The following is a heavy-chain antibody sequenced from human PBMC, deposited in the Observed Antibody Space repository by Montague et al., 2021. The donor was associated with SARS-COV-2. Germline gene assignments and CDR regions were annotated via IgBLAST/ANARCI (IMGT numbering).Heavy chain of an antibody. CDR1: GDSISSTVYY. CDR2: IYHTGIT. Sequence: SETLSLTCTVAGDSISSTVYYWGWVRQPPGKRLEWIGTIYHTGITHYNPSLKSRVTLSVDTSKNQLSLNVTSVTAADTAVYFCVRVAWFGELSLADYWGQGTLVAVSS. CDR3: VRVAWFGELSLADY. V-gene: IGHV4-39*07. J-gene: IGHJ4*02. D-gene: IGHD3-10*01.